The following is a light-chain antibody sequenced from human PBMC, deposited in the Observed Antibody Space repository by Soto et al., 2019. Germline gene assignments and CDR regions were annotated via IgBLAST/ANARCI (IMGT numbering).Light chain of an antibody. CDR2: DVS. Sequence: QSVLTQPASVSGSPGQSITISCTGTSSDVGSYNYVSWYQQYPGKAPKLMIYDVSNRPSGVSYRFSGSKSGNTPSLTISGLQAEDAADYYCSSYTTGSTHVVFVGGTKVTVL. V-gene: IGLV2-14*01. CDR3: SSYTTGSTHVV. CDR1: SSDVGSYNY. J-gene: IGLJ2*01.